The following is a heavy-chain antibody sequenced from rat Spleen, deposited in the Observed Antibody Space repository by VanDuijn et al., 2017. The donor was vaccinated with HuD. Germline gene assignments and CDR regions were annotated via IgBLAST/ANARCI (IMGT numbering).Heavy chain of an antibody. CDR1: GFTFNNYW. Sequence: EVQLVESGGGLVQPGRSLKLSCVASGFTFNNYWMTWIRQAPGKGLEWVASITNTGGSTYYPDSVKGRFTISRDNAKSTLYLQMNSLRSEDTATYYCTRKYTTDYYWYFDFWGQGTLVTVSS. J-gene: IGHJ3*01. V-gene: IGHV5-31*01. CDR3: TRKYTTDYYWYFDF. D-gene: IGHD1-6*01. CDR2: ITNTGGST.